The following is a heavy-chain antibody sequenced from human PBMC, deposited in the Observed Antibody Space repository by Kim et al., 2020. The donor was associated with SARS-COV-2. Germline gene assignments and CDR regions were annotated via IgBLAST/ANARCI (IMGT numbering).Heavy chain of an antibody. V-gene: IGHV4-4*07. D-gene: IGHD3-22*01. CDR2: IYTSGST. CDR1: GGSISSYY. Sequence: SETLSLTCTVSGGSISSYYWSWIRQPAGKGLEWIGRIYTSGSTNYNPSLKSRVTMSVDTSKNQFSLKLSSVTAADTAVYYCARGDHYYDSTDPFDYWGQGTLVTVSS. J-gene: IGHJ4*02. CDR3: ARGDHYYDSTDPFDY.